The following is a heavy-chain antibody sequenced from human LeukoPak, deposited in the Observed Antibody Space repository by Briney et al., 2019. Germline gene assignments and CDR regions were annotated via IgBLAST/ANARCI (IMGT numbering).Heavy chain of an antibody. D-gene: IGHD1-26*01. V-gene: IGHV3-74*01. CDR3: ARDPHGGSGSDPHDAFDI. Sequence: GGSLRLSCAASGFTFSRYWMHWVRQAPGKGLVWVSRIKYDGNKTSYADFVKGRFTISRDNAKNTLYLQMNSLRAEDAAVYYCARDPHGGSGSDPHDAFDIWGQGTMVTVSS. J-gene: IGHJ3*02. CDR2: IKYDGNKT. CDR1: GFTFSRYW.